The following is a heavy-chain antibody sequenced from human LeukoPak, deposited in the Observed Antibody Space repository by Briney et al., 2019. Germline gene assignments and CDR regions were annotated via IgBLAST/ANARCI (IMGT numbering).Heavy chain of an antibody. D-gene: IGHD3-9*01. Sequence: GGSLRLSCAASGFTFSSYAMHWVRQAPGKGLEYVSAISSNGGSTYYANSVKGRFTISRDNSKNTLYLQMGSLRAEDMAVYYCARDLFCPDYWGQGTLVTVSS. CDR2: ISSNGGST. V-gene: IGHV3-64*01. CDR3: ARDLFCPDY. CDR1: GFTFSSYA. J-gene: IGHJ4*02.